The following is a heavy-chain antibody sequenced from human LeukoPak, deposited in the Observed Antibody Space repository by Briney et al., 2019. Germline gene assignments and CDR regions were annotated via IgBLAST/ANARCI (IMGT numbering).Heavy chain of an antibody. CDR1: GFTFNSYW. CDR3: ARAGNYYDSSGYYYPNY. V-gene: IGHV3-7*01. CDR2: IKQDGSEK. D-gene: IGHD3-22*01. J-gene: IGHJ4*02. Sequence: GGSLRLSCVASGFTFNSYWMSWVRQAPGKGLEWVANIKQDGSEKYYVDSVKGRFTISRDNAKNSLYLQMNSLRAEDTAVYYCARAGNYYDSSGYYYPNYWGQGTLVTVSS.